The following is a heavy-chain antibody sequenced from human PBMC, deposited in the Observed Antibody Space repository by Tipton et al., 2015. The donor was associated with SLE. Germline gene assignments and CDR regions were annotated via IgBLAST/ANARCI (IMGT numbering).Heavy chain of an antibody. V-gene: IGHV4-61*01. CDR3: ARGMVTWRGAIIGVDV. J-gene: IGHJ6*02. CDR2: IYYSGST. CDR1: GGAMTRGIYY. Sequence: TLSLTCSVSGGAMTRGIYYWSWIRQPPGKGLEWIGYIYYSGSTNYNPSLKSRVTISVDPAKNQFSLKLTSVTAPDTAVYYCARGMVTWRGAIIGVDVWGQGTTVNVSS. D-gene: IGHD2-21*02.